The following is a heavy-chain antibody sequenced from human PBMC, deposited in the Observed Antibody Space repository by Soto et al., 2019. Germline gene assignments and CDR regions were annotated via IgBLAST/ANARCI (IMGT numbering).Heavy chain of an antibody. CDR1: GFTFSSYA. Sequence: QVQVVESGGGVVQPGRALRLSCAASGFTFSSYAMHWVRQAPGKGLEWVAIISYDGSDKYYADSVKGRFTISRDNSKITLYLQMNSLRTEDTAVYYCARGGRLRHFDYWGQGTLVTVSS. CDR3: ARGGRLRHFDY. D-gene: IGHD5-12*01. J-gene: IGHJ4*02. CDR2: ISYDGSDK. V-gene: IGHV3-30*04.